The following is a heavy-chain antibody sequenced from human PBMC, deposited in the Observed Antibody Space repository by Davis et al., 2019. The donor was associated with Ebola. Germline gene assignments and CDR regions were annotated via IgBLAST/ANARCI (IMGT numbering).Heavy chain of an antibody. Sequence: SETLSLTCTVSGRTISNGDYSWSWIRQPPGKGLEWIGYIHHSGGTYYNPSLKSRLTLAVDTSKNQFSLNLSSVTAADTARYYCAREDLSGLIDTWGQGTLVTVSS. CDR3: AREDLSGLIDT. V-gene: IGHV4-30-4*08. J-gene: IGHJ5*02. CDR1: GRTISNGDYS. CDR2: IHHSGGT. D-gene: IGHD1-26*01.